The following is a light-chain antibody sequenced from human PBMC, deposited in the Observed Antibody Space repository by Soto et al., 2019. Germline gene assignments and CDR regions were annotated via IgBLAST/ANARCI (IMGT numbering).Light chain of an antibody. CDR1: QSVLYSSNNKNY. Sequence: DIVMTQSPDSLAVSLGERATINCKSSQSVLYSSNNKNYLVWYQQKPGQTPKLLIYWASTRESGVPDRFSGSGSGTDFTLTISSLQAEDVAVYYCQQYYSIPWTFGQGTKVEIK. J-gene: IGKJ1*01. CDR2: WAS. CDR3: QQYYSIPWT. V-gene: IGKV4-1*01.